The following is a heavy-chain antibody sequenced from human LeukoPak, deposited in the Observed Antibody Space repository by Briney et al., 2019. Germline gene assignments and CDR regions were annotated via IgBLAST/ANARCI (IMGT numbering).Heavy chain of an antibody. CDR3: ARQSANHVDY. Sequence: PSETLSLTCTVSGGSISSSSYYWGWIRQPPGKGLGWIGSIYYSGSTYYNPSLKSRVTISVDTSKNQFSLKLSSATAADTAVYYCARQSANHVDYWGQGTLVTVSS. CDR1: GGSISSSSYY. CDR2: IYYSGST. V-gene: IGHV4-39*01. D-gene: IGHD1-14*01. J-gene: IGHJ4*02.